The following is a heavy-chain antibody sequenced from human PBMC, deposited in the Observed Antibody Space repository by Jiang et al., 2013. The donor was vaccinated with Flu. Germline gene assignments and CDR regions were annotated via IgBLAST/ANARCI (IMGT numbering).Heavy chain of an antibody. V-gene: IGHV3-33*01. CDR3: VGGLSGTEPDY. CDR2: IWYDGSER. D-gene: IGHD1-26*01. Sequence: VQLVESGGGMVQPGRSLRLSCAASGLTFNQYGMHWVRQAPGKGLEWVAVIWYDGSERHCADSVKGRFTISRDNSKNTLYLQMNSLRAEDTAIYYCVGGLSGTEPDYWGQGTLVTVSP. J-gene: IGHJ4*02. CDR1: GLTFNQYG.